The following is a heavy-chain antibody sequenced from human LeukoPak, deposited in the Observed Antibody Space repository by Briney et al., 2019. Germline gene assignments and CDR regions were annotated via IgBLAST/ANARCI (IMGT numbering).Heavy chain of an antibody. D-gene: IGHD3-10*01. CDR1: GFTFSSYS. CDR2: ISSSSSTI. J-gene: IGHJ4*02. Sequence: PGGSLRLSCAASGFTFSSYSMNWVRQAPGKGLEWVSYISSSSSTIYYADSVKGRFTISRDNAKNSLYLQMNSLRAEDTAVYYCARGWMSPQRGVIIGPFRYWGQGTLVTVSS. CDR3: ARGWMSPQRGVIIGPFRY. V-gene: IGHV3-48*01.